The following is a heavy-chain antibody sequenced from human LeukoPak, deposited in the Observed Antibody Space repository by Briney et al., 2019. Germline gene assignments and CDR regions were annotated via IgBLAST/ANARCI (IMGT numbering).Heavy chain of an antibody. J-gene: IGHJ3*02. Sequence: SETLSLTCTVSGGSISSYYWSLIRQPPGKGLDWIGYIYYSGSTNYNPSLKSRVTISVDTSKNQFSLKLSSVTAADTAVYYCARKDYYDSSGYPIDAFDIWGQGTMVTVSS. CDR1: GGSISSYY. V-gene: IGHV4-59*01. D-gene: IGHD3-22*01. CDR3: ARKDYYDSSGYPIDAFDI. CDR2: IYYSGST.